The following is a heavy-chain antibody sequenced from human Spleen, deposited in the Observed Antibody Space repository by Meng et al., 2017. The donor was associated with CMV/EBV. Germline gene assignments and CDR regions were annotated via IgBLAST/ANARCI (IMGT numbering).Heavy chain of an antibody. CDR1: GFIFSSYS. J-gene: IGHJ3*01. Sequence: LSLTCAASGFIFSSYSMNWVRQAPGKGLEWVADISYDGSDKYYADSVRGRFTISRDNSKNTLFLHMKNLRAEDSAVYFCAREGYTLGRFGAFDVWGQGTMVTVSS. V-gene: IGHV3-30*04. CDR2: ISYDGSDK. D-gene: IGHD6-13*01. CDR3: AREGYTLGRFGAFDV.